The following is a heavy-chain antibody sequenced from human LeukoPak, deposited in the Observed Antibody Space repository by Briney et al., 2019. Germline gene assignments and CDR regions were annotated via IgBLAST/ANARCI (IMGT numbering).Heavy chain of an antibody. D-gene: IGHD4-17*01. CDR1: GGSISSSSYY. Sequence: SETLSLTCTVSGGSISSSSYYWGWIRQPPGKGLEWIGSIYYSGSTYYNPSLKSRVTISVDTSKNQFSLKLSSGTAADTAVYYCASTEDDYGDYYWYFDLWGRGTLVTVSS. CDR3: ASTEDDYGDYYWYFDL. CDR2: IYYSGST. J-gene: IGHJ2*01. V-gene: IGHV4-39*01.